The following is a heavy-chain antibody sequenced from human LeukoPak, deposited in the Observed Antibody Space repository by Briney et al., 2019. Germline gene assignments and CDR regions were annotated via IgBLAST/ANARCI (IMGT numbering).Heavy chain of an antibody. CDR1: GCTFRIHA. V-gene: IGHV3-23*01. D-gene: IGHD5/OR15-5a*01. CDR2: IGSGDDL. Sequence: GGSLRLSCAASGCTFRIHAMSWVRQAPGKGLELVSTIGSGDDLHYADSVKGRFTVSRDDPQNTLYLQMNSLRAEDAAIYYCAKDATPGNSVYDHFDYWGQGTLVTVSS. J-gene: IGHJ4*02. CDR3: AKDATPGNSVYDHFDY.